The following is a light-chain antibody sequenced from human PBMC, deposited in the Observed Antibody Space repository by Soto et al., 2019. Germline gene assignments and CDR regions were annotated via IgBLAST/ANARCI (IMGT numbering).Light chain of an antibody. J-gene: IGKJ1*01. CDR2: DAS. Sequence: DIQITQSPSTLSASVGDRVTITCRASQSLNSLLAWYQQKPGRAPKLLIYDASTLESGVPSRFSGSGSGTELTLTISSLQTDDFATYYCQQYNSYSSWTFGQGTKVDI. CDR3: QQYNSYSSWT. V-gene: IGKV1-5*01. CDR1: QSLNSL.